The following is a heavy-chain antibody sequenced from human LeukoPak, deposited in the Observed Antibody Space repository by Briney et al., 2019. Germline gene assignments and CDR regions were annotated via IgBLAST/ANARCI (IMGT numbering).Heavy chain of an antibody. Sequence: RASETLSLTCTVSGSSISSYYWSWIRQPPGKGLEWIGYIYYSGSTNYNPSLKSRVTISVDTSKNQFSLKLSSVTAADTAVYYCARASYYYGSGIDYWGQGTLVTVSS. CDR1: GSSISSYY. D-gene: IGHD3-10*01. V-gene: IGHV4-59*01. J-gene: IGHJ4*02. CDR3: ARASYYYGSGIDY. CDR2: IYYSGST.